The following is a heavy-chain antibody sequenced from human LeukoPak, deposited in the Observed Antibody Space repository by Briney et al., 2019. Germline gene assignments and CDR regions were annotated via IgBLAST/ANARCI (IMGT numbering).Heavy chain of an antibody. CDR1: GFTFSNYD. J-gene: IGHJ4*02. CDR2: IWYDGSNK. V-gene: IGHV3-33*06. CDR3: VKRNSGNYFDD. Sequence: PGRSLRLTCAASGFTFSNYDMHWVRQAPGKGLEWVAVIWYDGSNKYYADSVKGRFTLSRDNSKKTLYLQMNSLRAEDTAVYYCVKRNSGNYFDDWGQGSLVTVSS. D-gene: IGHD1-26*01.